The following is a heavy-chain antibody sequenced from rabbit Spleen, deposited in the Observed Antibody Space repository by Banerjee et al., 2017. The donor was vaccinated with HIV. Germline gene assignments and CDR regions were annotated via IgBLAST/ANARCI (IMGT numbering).Heavy chain of an antibody. D-gene: IGHD6-1*01. CDR2: IYAGSSGYT. J-gene: IGHJ4*01. CDR1: GFSFSSGYY. CDR3: ARGAVGNGYGYAV. V-gene: IGHV1S45*01. Sequence: QEQLEESGGDLVKPEGSLTLTCTASGFSFSSGYYMCWVRQAPGKGLEWIACIYAGSSGYTYYASWAKGRFTISKTSSTTVTLQMTSLTAADTATYFCARGAVGNGYGYAVWGPGTLVTVS.